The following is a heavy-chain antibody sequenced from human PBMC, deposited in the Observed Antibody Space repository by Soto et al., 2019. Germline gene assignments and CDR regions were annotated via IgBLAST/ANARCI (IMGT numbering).Heavy chain of an antibody. V-gene: IGHV3-23*01. CDR3: VKGRVISGCDWFDP. J-gene: IGHJ5*02. CDR2: ISASGGYT. Sequence: EVQLLESGGGLVQPGGSLRLSCAASGFTFSIYAMSWVRQAPGKGLGWVSGISASGGYTNYADSVEGRFTISRDNSKNTLYLETDSLRAEDTAIYYCVKGRVISGCDWFDPWGQGTLVTFSS. CDR1: GFTFSIYA. D-gene: IGHD5-12*01.